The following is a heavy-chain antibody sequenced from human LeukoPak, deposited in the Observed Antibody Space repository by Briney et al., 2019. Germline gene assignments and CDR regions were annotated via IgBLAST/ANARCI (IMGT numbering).Heavy chain of an antibody. CDR1: GGSISSSSYY. J-gene: IGHJ4*02. Sequence: SETLSLTCTVSGGSISSSSYYWVWIRQPPGKGLEWIGSIYYSGSTYYNPSLKSRVTISVDRSKNQFSLKLSSVAAADTAVYYCARDLSGTGGYWGQGTLVTVSS. V-gene: IGHV4-39*07. D-gene: IGHD1-7*01. CDR3: ARDLSGTGGY. CDR2: IYYSGST.